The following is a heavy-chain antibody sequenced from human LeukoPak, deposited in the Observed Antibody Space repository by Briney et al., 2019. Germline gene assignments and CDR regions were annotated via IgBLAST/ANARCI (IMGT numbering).Heavy chain of an antibody. V-gene: IGHV4-31*03. J-gene: IGHJ4*02. CDR2: IYYSGST. CDR3: ARGSRFRRADYYDSSGYVRTLGPPDC. D-gene: IGHD3-22*01. Sequence: SETLSLTCTVSGGSISSGGYYWSWIRQHPGKGLEWIGYIYYSGSTYYNPSLKSRVTISVDTSKNQFSLKLSSVTAADTAVYYCARGSRFRRADYYDSSGYVRTLGPPDCWGQGTLVTVSS. CDR1: GGSISSGGYY.